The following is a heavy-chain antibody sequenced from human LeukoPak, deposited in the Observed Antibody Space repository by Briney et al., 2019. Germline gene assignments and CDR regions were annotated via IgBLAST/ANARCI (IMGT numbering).Heavy chain of an antibody. V-gene: IGHV4-59*01. CDR1: GCSISSYY. CDR2: IHYSGST. J-gene: IGHJ4*02. Sequence: PSETLSLTCTVSGCSISSYYWSWIRQPPGKGLEWIGYIHYSGSTNYNPSLKSRVTISVDTSKNQFSLKLSSVTAADTAVYYCARAGIGGSGSYYWEYYFDYWGQGTLVTVSS. D-gene: IGHD3-10*01. CDR3: ARAGIGGSGSYYWEYYFDY.